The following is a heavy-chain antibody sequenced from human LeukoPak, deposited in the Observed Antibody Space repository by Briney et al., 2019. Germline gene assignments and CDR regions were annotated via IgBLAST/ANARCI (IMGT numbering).Heavy chain of an antibody. Sequence: ASVKVSCKASGYTFTSYDINWVRQATGQGLEWMGWMNPNSGNTDYAQKFQDRVTITRNTSISTAYMELSSLRSEDTAVYYCARGHLLWFYWGQGTLVTVSS. CDR2: MNPNSGNT. CDR1: GYTFTSYD. J-gene: IGHJ4*02. CDR3: ARGHLLWFY. D-gene: IGHD3-10*01. V-gene: IGHV1-8*03.